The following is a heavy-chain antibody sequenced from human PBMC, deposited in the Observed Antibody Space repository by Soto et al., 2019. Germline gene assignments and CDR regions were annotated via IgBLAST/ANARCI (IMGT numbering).Heavy chain of an antibody. Sequence: ASVKVSCKASGYTFTSYYMHWVRQAPGQGLEWMGIINPSGGSTSYAQKFQGRVTMTRDPSTSTVYMELSSLRSEDTAVYYCARDGTDCSSTSCYTGWFHYYYGMDVWGQGTTVTVSS. CDR1: GYTFTSYY. CDR3: ARDGTDCSSTSCYTGWFHYYYGMDV. J-gene: IGHJ6*02. CDR2: INPSGGST. V-gene: IGHV1-46*01. D-gene: IGHD2-2*02.